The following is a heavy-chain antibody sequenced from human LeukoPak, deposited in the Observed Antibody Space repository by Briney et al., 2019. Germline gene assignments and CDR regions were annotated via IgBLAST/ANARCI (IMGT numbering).Heavy chain of an antibody. CDR1: GFTFSNAW. CDR2: IYYSGST. J-gene: IGHJ5*02. CDR3: ARQKYHITMVRGVIEGPYWFDP. D-gene: IGHD3-10*01. Sequence: NSGGSLRLSCAASGFTFSNAWMSWVRQAPGKGLEWIGYIYYSGSTNYNPSLKSRVTISVDTSKNQFSLKLSSVTAADTAVYYCARQKYHITMVRGVIEGPYWFDPWGQGTLVTVSS. V-gene: IGHV4-59*08.